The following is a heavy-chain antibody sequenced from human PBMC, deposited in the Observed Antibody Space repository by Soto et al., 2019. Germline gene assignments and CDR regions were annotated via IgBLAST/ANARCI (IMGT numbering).Heavy chain of an antibody. Sequence: PGESLKISCKGSGYSFTSYWIGWVRQMPGKGLEWMGIIYPSDSDTMYSPSFQGQVTISADNSITTAYLQLRSLMASDTAIYYCARAVTGTIHPHYFDFWGQGTLVTVSS. CDR3: ARAVTGTIHPHYFDF. J-gene: IGHJ4*02. CDR1: GYSFTSYW. D-gene: IGHD1-7*01. V-gene: IGHV5-51*01. CDR2: IYPSDSDT.